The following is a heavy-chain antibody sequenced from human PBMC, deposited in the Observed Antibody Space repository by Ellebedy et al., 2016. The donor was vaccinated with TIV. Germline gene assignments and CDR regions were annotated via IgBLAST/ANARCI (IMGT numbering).Heavy chain of an antibody. Sequence: GESLKISXVGSGFAFRSSTMHWVRQAPGKGLEWVSSISFSSTNIHYADSVKGRFTISRDNGKNSLYLQMNSLRAEDTAVYYCARERLVYYYYYMDVWGKGTTVTVSS. D-gene: IGHD6-6*01. CDR2: ISFSSTNI. J-gene: IGHJ6*03. CDR1: GFAFRSST. CDR3: ARERLVYYYYYMDV. V-gene: IGHV3-21*01.